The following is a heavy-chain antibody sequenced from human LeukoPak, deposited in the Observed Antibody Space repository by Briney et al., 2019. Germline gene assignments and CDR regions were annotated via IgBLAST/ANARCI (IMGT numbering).Heavy chain of an antibody. CDR3: AKDISPSYSSTWSGTFDS. CDR1: GFTFDDYI. Sequence: PGGSLRLSCAASGFTFDDYIMHWVRQAPGKGLEWDSLISWDGSNTYYADSVKGRFTISRDNSKNSLYLQMNSLRTEDTALYYCAKDISPSYSSTWSGTFDSWGQGTLVTVSS. D-gene: IGHD6-13*01. J-gene: IGHJ4*02. CDR2: ISWDGSNT. V-gene: IGHV3-43*01.